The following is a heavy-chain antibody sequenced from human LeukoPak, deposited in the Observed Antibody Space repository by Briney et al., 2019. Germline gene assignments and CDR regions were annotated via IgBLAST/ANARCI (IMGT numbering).Heavy chain of an antibody. CDR1: RFTFNTYA. CDR2: ISGNGDIT. D-gene: IGHD3-16*01. J-gene: IGHJ4*02. V-gene: IGHV3-23*01. CDR3: AKDLDYLFDY. Sequence: GGSLRLSCAASRFTFNTYAVNWVRQAPGKGLEWVSAISGNGDITYYADSVKGRFTISRDNSKNTLYLQMNSLRAEDTAVYYCAKDLDYLFDYWGQGTLVTVSS.